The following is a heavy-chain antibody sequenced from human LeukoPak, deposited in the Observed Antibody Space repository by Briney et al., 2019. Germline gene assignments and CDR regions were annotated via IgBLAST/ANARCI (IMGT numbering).Heavy chain of an antibody. Sequence: PSETLSLTCAVSGYSISSGYYWGWIRQPPGKGLEYIGSFYHSGSTYYNPSLKSRLTISVDSSKNQFSLKLSSVTAADTAVYYCARVGSYPEYWGQGTLVTVSS. V-gene: IGHV4-38-2*01. CDR1: GYSISSGYY. CDR2: FYHSGST. J-gene: IGHJ4*02. D-gene: IGHD1-26*01. CDR3: ARVGSYPEY.